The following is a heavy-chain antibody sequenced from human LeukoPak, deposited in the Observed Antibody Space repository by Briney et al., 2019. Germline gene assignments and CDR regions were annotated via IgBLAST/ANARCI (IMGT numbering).Heavy chain of an antibody. Sequence: GGSLRLSCAASGFTFSSYGMHWVRQAPGKGLEWVAVISYDGSNKYYADSVKGRFTISRDNSKNTLYLQMNSLRAEDTAVYYCANPRYDSKGIWGQGTLVTVSS. V-gene: IGHV3-30*18. J-gene: IGHJ4*02. CDR2: ISYDGSNK. D-gene: IGHD3-22*01. CDR1: GFTFSSYG. CDR3: ANPRYDSKGI.